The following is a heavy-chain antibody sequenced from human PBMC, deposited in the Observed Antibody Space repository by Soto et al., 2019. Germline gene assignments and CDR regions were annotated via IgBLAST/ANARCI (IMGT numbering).Heavy chain of an antibody. Sequence: QVQLVQSGAEVKKPGASVTVSCTASGYTFTSYGISWVRQAHGQGLEWMGSIRAYNGNTHYAQKLQGRVTMNTDTSTSTAYMEMRRLRSDDTAVYYCARGPSIGVVTEEAYFDYRGQGTLVTVSA. CDR3: ARGPSIGVVTEEAYFDY. CDR1: GYTFTSYG. V-gene: IGHV1-18*01. CDR2: IRAYNGNT. D-gene: IGHD2-21*02. J-gene: IGHJ4*02.